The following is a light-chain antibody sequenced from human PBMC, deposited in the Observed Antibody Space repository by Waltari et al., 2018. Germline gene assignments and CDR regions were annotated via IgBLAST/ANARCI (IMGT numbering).Light chain of an antibody. CDR1: SSDVGGYNY. Sequence: QSALTQPASVSGSPGQSITISCTGTSSDVGGYNYVSCYQQHPGKAPKVMIYEVPNRPSGVSNRFSGSKSGNTASLTISGLQAEDEADYYCSSFTSSRTWVFGGGTKLTVL. V-gene: IGLV2-14*01. CDR2: EVP. CDR3: SSFTSSRTWV. J-gene: IGLJ3*02.